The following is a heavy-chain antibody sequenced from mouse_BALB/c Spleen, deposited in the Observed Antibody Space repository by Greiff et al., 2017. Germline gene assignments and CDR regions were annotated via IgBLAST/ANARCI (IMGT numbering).Heavy chain of an antibody. CDR2: INSNGGST. CDR1: GFTFSSYY. J-gene: IGHJ2*01. CDR3: ARQGSLFTTVVAFDY. Sequence: EVKLVESGGGLVKLGGSLKLSCAASGFTFSSYYMSWVRQTPEKRLELVAAINSNGGSTYYPDTVKGRFTISRDNAKNTLYLQMSSLKSEDTALYYCARQGSLFTTVVAFDYWGQGTTLTVSS. V-gene: IGHV5-6-2*01. D-gene: IGHD1-1*01.